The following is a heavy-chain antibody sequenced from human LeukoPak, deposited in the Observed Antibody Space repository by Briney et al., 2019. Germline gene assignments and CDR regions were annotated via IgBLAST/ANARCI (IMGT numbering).Heavy chain of an antibody. Sequence: GGSLRPSCAASGFTFSSYAMSWVRQAPGKGLEWVSAISGSGGSTYYADSVKGRFTISRDNSKNTLYLQMNSLRAEDTAVYYCAKDLGIVGANFDYWGQGTLVTVSS. J-gene: IGHJ4*02. CDR1: GFTFSSYA. V-gene: IGHV3-23*01. CDR3: AKDLGIVGANFDY. CDR2: ISGSGGST. D-gene: IGHD1-26*01.